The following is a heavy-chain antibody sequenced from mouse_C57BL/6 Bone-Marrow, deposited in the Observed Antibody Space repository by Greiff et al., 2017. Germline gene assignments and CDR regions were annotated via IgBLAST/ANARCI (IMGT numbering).Heavy chain of an antibody. CDR1: GFTFSDYG. D-gene: IGHD1-1*01. V-gene: IGHV5-17*01. CDR3: ERDYYGSSSYFDY. Sequence: EVKLMESGGGLVKPGGSLKLSCAASGFTFSDYGMHWVRQAPEKGLEWVAYISTGSSTIYYADTVKGRFTISRDNAKNTLFLQKTSLRSEDTAMYYCERDYYGSSSYFDYWGQGTTLTVAS. J-gene: IGHJ2*01. CDR2: ISTGSSTI.